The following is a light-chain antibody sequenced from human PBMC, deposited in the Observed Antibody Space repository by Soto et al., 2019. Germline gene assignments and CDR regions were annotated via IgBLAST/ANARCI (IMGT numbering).Light chain of an antibody. CDR1: QVISSY. Sequence: DSQLTQSPSFLSASVADRVTITCRASQVISSYLAWYQQKPGKAPKLLIYAASSSQSGAPSRLSGGGAGTVFTLTISRLEPEDSAVYYCQQYGSDGTFGQGTKVDIK. J-gene: IGKJ1*01. CDR2: AAS. CDR3: QQYGSDGT. V-gene: IGKV1-9*01.